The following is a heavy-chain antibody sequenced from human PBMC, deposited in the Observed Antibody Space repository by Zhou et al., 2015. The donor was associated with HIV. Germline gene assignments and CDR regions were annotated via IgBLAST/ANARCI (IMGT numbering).Heavy chain of an antibody. CDR3: ARSSGKYDYAFDL. D-gene: IGHD3-22*01. Sequence: QVQLVQSGAEVKKPGSSVKVSCKTSGDTFSAYSFSWVRQAPGQGLEWMGVITPILGTTKYAQKFQGRVIASADRSTNTAYMELRSLRSEDTAVYYCARSSGKYDYAFDLWGQGTKVIVSS. CDR2: ITPILGTT. V-gene: IGHV1-69*06. CDR1: GDTFSAYS. J-gene: IGHJ3*01.